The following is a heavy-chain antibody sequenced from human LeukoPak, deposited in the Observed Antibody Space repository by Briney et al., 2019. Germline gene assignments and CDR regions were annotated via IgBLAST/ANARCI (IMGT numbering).Heavy chain of an antibody. CDR3: WGIFKNLKAIGGNPVMVPGSVDH. D-gene: IGHD2-8*01. V-gene: IGHV4-59*12. CDR1: GGSIRSYY. CDR2: IYYSGST. Sequence: SETLSLTCTVSGGSIRSYYWSWIRQPPGKGLEWIGYIYYSGSTNYNPALKSRVSISVDTSKNQFSLKLNSGTAADHAADYCWGIFKNLKAIGGNPVMVPGSVDHWGQGTLVTVSS. J-gene: IGHJ4*02.